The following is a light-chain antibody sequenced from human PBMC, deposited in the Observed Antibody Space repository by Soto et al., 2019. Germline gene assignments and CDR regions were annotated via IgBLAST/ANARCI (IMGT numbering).Light chain of an antibody. V-gene: IGKV1-8*01. CDR1: QGISSY. CDR2: AAS. CDR3: QQYYSYPRT. J-gene: IGKJ1*01. Sequence: AIRMTQSPTSLAASTRYRVTNTCRASQGISSYLAWDQQRPGKAPKLLIYAASTLQSGVPSRFSGSGSGTDFTLTISCLQSEDFATYYCQQYYSYPRTFGQGTKVDIK.